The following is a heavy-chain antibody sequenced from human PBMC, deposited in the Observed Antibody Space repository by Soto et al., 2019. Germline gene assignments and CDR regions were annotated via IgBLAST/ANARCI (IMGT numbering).Heavy chain of an antibody. D-gene: IGHD4-4*01. J-gene: IGHJ6*02. CDR2: IIRIFGTA. CDR3: ARGPRMTTVTTLHYYYSYGMHV. V-gene: IGHV1-69*12. CDR1: GGTFSSYA. Sequence: QVQLVQSGAEVKKPGSSVKVSCKASGGTFSSYAISWVRQAPGQGLEWMGGIIRIFGTANYAQKFEGRVTITADESTSTAYMELSSLRSQDTAVYYCARGPRMTTVTTLHYYYSYGMHVLGQGTTVTVSS.